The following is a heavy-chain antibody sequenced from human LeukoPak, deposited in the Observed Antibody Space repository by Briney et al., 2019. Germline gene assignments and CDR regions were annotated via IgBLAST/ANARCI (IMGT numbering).Heavy chain of an antibody. D-gene: IGHD3-3*01. CDR2: IRGSGGST. J-gene: IGHJ4*02. V-gene: IGHV3-23*01. Sequence: GGSLRLSCAASGLTFNTYTMNWVRQAPGKGLEWVSAIRGSGGSTYYADSVKGRFTISRDNSKNTLYLQMNSLRAEDTAVYYCAKLGDYDFWSGSLLFDYWGQGTLVTVSS. CDR1: GLTFNTYT. CDR3: AKLGDYDFWSGSLLFDY.